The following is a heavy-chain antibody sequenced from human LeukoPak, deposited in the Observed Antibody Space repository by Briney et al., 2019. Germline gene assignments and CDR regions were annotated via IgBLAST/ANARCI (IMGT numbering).Heavy chain of an antibody. CDR2: INHSGST. D-gene: IGHD6-13*01. J-gene: IGHJ6*02. Sequence: PSDTLSLTCAVYGGSFSGYYWSWIRQPPGKGLEWIGEINHSGSTNYNPSLKSRVTISVDTSKNQFSLKLSSVTAADTAVYYCARQIAAAGNRYYGMDVWGQGTTVTVSS. V-gene: IGHV4-34*09. CDR3: ARQIAAAGNRYYGMDV. CDR1: GGSFSGYY.